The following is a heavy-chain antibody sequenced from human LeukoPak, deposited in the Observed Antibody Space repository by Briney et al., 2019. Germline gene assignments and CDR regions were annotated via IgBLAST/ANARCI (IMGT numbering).Heavy chain of an antibody. Sequence: PSQTLSLTCAVSGGSISSGGYSWSWIRQPPGKGLEWIGYIYHSGSTYYNPSLKSRVTISVDRSKNQFSLKLSSVTAADTAVYYCARGLNWGSRHFDYWGQGTLVTVSS. CDR3: ARGLNWGSRHFDY. CDR1: GGSISSGGYS. J-gene: IGHJ4*02. CDR2: IYHSGST. V-gene: IGHV4-30-2*01. D-gene: IGHD7-27*01.